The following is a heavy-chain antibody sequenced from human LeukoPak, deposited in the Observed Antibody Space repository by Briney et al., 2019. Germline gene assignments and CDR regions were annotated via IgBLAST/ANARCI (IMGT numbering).Heavy chain of an antibody. CDR2: IRSKAYGGTT. J-gene: IGHJ4*02. D-gene: IGHD1-14*01. CDR3: TRGGGGYITGRDYFDY. Sequence: GGSLRLSCTASGFTFGDYAMSWFRQAPGKGLEWVGFIRSKAYGGTTEYAASVKGRFTISRDDSKSIAYLQMNSLKTEDTAVYYCTRGGGGYITGRDYFDYWGQGTLVTVSS. CDR1: GFTFGDYA. V-gene: IGHV3-49*03.